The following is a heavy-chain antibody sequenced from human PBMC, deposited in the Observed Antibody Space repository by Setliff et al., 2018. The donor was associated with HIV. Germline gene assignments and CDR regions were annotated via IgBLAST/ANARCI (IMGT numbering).Heavy chain of an antibody. V-gene: IGHV4-38-2*01. CDR1: GFSINSGYY. CDR2: IYQTGTT. J-gene: IGHJ4*02. Sequence: PSETLSLTCAVSGFSINSGYYWGWIRQPPGKGLEWIGSIYQTGTTYYNPSHKSRVTISVDTSQNQFSLRLSSVTAADTAVYYCARGSGRFCSGGRCSAFDYWGQGTLVTVSS. D-gene: IGHD2-15*01. CDR3: ARGSGRFCSGGRCSAFDY.